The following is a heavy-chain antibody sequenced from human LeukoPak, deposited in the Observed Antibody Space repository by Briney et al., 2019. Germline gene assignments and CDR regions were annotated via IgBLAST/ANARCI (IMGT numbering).Heavy chain of an antibody. V-gene: IGHV3-48*01. CDR3: ARDGTSTGYSYYYYYMDV. Sequence: PGGSLRLSCGASGFTFSSYSMNWVRQAPGKGLEWVSYISSSSSTIYYADSVKGRFTISRDNAKNSLYLQMNSLRAEDTAVYYCARDGTSTGYSYYYYYMDVWGKGTTVTVSS. CDR2: ISSSSSTI. CDR1: GFTFSSYS. J-gene: IGHJ6*03. D-gene: IGHD1-1*01.